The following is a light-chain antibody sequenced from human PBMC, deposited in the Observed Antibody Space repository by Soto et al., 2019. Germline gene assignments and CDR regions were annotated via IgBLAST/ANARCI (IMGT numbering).Light chain of an antibody. CDR1: QRISSW. CDR3: QLYNSPPWT. V-gene: IGKV1-5*03. CDR2: KAS. Sequence: DIQMTQSPSTLSASVGGRVTITCRASQRISSWLAWYQQRPGKVPRLLIYKASTLESGVPSRFSGSGSGTEFTLTIRSLQPDDFATYYCQLYNSPPWTFGQGTKVEIK. J-gene: IGKJ1*01.